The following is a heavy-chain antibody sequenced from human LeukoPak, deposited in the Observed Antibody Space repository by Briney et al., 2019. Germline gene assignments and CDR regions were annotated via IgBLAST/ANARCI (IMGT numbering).Heavy chain of an antibody. CDR1: GFTFSIYE. CDR3: ARVNGYHFDY. CDR2: ISSRGGTI. Sequence: PGGSLRLSCAASGFTFSIYETNWVRQAPGKGLEWVSYISSRGGTIYYADSVKGRFTISRDNAKNSLYLQMNSLRAEDTAVYYCARVNGYHFDYWGQGTLVTVSS. D-gene: IGHD5-24*01. J-gene: IGHJ4*02. V-gene: IGHV3-48*03.